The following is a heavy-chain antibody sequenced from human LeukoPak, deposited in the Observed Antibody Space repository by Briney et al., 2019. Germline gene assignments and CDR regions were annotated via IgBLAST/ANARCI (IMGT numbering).Heavy chain of an antibody. Sequence: SETLSLTCTVSGGSISSSSYYWGWIRQPPGKGLEWIGSIYYSGSTYYNPSLKSRVTISVDTSKNQFSLKLSSVTAADTAVYYCASSGGAIVGATSRAGDYWGQGTLVTVSS. J-gene: IGHJ4*02. CDR2: IYYSGST. V-gene: IGHV4-39*01. CDR1: GGSISSSSYY. CDR3: ASSGGAIVGATSRAGDY. D-gene: IGHD1-26*01.